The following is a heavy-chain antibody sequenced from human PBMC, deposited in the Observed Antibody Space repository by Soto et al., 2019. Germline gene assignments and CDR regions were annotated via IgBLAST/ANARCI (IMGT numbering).Heavy chain of an antibody. J-gene: IGHJ4*02. CDR2: IYYSGST. Sequence: QVQLQESGPGLVKPSQTLSLTCTVSGGSISSGGYYWSWLRQHPGKGLEWIGYIYYSGSTYYNPPIKSRVTISVDTSKNQFSLKLSSVTAADTAVYYCARDSGYGDTMEKNDYWGQGTLVTVSS. CDR3: ARDSGYGDTMEKNDY. CDR1: GGSISSGGYY. V-gene: IGHV4-31*03. D-gene: IGHD4-17*01.